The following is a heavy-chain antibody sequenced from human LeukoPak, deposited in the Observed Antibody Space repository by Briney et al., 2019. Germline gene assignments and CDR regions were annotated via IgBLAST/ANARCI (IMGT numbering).Heavy chain of an antibody. Sequence: SETLSLTCAVYGGSFSGYYWSWIRQPPGKGLEWIGEINHSGSTNYNPSLKSRVTISVDTSKNQFSLKLSSVTAADTVVYYCAGGDVRQQPTLRWFDPWGQGTLVTVSS. CDR3: AGGDVRQQPTLRWFDP. J-gene: IGHJ5*02. V-gene: IGHV4-34*01. CDR1: GGSFSGYY. D-gene: IGHD6-13*01. CDR2: INHSGST.